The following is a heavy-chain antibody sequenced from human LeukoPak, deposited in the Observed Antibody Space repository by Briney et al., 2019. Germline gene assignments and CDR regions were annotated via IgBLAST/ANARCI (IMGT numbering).Heavy chain of an antibody. J-gene: IGHJ3*02. Sequence: XXGTANYAQKFQGRVTTTADESTSTAYMELSSLRSEDTAVYYCARPTRLRFLEWLSSGAFDIWGQGTMVTVSS. V-gene: IGHV1-69*01. CDR2: XXGTA. D-gene: IGHD3-3*01. CDR3: ARPTRLRFLEWLSSGAFDI.